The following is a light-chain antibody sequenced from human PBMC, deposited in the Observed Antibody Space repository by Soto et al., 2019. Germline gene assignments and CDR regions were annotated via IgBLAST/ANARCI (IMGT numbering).Light chain of an antibody. V-gene: IGKV3-20*01. CDR1: QSVSSSY. CDR2: GAS. Sequence: EIVLTQSPGTLSLSPGERATLSCRASQSVSSSYLAWYQQKPGQAPRLLIYGASSRATGIPDRFRGSGSGTDFTLTISRLEPEDVAVYYCQQYGSTPYTFGQATKPETK. J-gene: IGKJ2*01. CDR3: QQYGSTPYT.